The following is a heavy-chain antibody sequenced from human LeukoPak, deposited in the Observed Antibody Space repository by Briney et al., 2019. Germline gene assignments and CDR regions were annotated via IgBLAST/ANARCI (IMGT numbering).Heavy chain of an antibody. Sequence: GSLRLSCAASGFTFSSYSMNWGRQAPGKGLEWVSSISSSSSYIYYADAVKGRFTISRDNAKNSLYLQMNSLRAEDTAVYYCARDQSTGYSSSWYGGYYFDYWGQGTLVTVSS. J-gene: IGHJ4*02. V-gene: IGHV3-21*01. D-gene: IGHD6-13*01. CDR3: ARDQSTGYSSSWYGGYYFDY. CDR1: GFTFSSYS. CDR2: ISSSSSYI.